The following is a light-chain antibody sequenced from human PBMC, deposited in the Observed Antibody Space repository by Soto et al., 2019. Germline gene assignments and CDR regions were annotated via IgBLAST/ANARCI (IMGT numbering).Light chain of an antibody. J-gene: IGKJ1*01. V-gene: IGKV1-12*01. CDR3: QQANSFPRT. CDR2: AAS. CDR1: QGISSC. Sequence: DIQMTQSPSSVSASVGDRVTITCRASQGISSCLAWYQQKPGKAPKLLIYAASSLQSGVPSRFSGSGSGTDFTLTSSSLQPDDFATYYCQQANSFPRTFGQGTKVDIK.